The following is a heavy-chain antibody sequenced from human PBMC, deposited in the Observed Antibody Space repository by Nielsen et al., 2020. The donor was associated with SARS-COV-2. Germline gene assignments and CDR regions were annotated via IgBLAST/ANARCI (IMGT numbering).Heavy chain of an antibody. J-gene: IGHJ4*02. Sequence: GGSLRLSCAASGFTFSSYGMHWVRQAPGKGLEWVAVISYDGSNKYYADSVKGRFTISRDNAKNSLYLQMNSLRAEDTAVYYCARGSMGTHPPDRWGQGTLVTVSS. D-gene: IGHD7-27*01. V-gene: IGHV3-30*03. CDR3: ARGSMGTHPPDR. CDR1: GFTFSSYG. CDR2: ISYDGSNK.